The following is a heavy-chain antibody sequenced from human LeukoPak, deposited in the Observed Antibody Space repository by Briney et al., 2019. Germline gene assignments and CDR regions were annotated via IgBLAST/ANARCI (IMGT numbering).Heavy chain of an antibody. CDR3: AREGNYYDMDV. CDR1: GFTVSSNY. Sequence: GGSLRLSCAASGFTVSSNYMSWVRQAPGKGLEWVSVIFSGGTTYYADSVKGRFTISRDNSTNTLYLQMNSLRAEDTAVYYCAREGNYYDMDVWGQGTTVTVSS. CDR2: IFSGGTT. J-gene: IGHJ6*02. V-gene: IGHV3-53*01.